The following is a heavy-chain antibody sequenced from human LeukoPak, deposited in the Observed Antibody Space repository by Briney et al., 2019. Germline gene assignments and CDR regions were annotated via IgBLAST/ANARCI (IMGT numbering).Heavy chain of an antibody. V-gene: IGHV3-23*01. CDR2: ISGSGDST. CDR3: VRAGYGSGTPNWIDP. D-gene: IGHD3-10*01. CDR1: GFTFSTYA. J-gene: IGHJ5*02. Sequence: GGSLRLSCAASGFTFSTYAMSWVRQAPGKGLEWVSSISGSGDSTSYADSAKGRFTVSRDNFKNMLYLQMNSLRAEDTAVYSCVRAGYGSGTPNWIDPWGQGTLVTVSS.